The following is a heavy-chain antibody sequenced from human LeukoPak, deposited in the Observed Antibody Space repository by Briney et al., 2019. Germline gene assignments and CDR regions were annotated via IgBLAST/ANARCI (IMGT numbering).Heavy chain of an antibody. CDR2: INPNSGGT. CDR1: GYTFTGHY. CDR3: ARDAGSGYVLD. D-gene: IGHD5-12*01. V-gene: IGHV1-2*04. J-gene: IGHJ4*02. Sequence: ASVKVSCKASGYTFTGHYMHWVRQAPGQGLEWMGWINPNSGGTNYAQKFQGWVTMTRDTSIGTAYMELSRLRSDDTAVYYCARDAGSGYVLDWGQGTLVTVSS.